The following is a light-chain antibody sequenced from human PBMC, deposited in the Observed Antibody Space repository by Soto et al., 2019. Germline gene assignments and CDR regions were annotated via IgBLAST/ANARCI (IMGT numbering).Light chain of an antibody. Sequence: TVMTQSPATLSVSPGQRATLSCRASQSVNRNLAWYQQRPGQPPRLLIYGASARATGIPARFSGSGSGTEFTLTITSLQSEDCAVYYCQQYNKWPSYTFGQGTKLEIK. CDR2: GAS. CDR1: QSVNRN. J-gene: IGKJ2*01. CDR3: QQYNKWPSYT. V-gene: IGKV3-15*01.